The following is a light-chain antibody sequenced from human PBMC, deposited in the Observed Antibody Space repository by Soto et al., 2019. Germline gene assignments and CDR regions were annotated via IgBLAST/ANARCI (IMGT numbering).Light chain of an antibody. J-gene: IGLJ2*01. CDR3: SSYSSTTTRVV. V-gene: IGLV2-14*01. CDR2: DVT. CDR1: ISDVGGYGS. Sequence: QSALTQPASVSGSPGQSITFSCTGTISDVGGYGSVSWYQQYPGEAPKLIIYDVTNRPSGVSNRFSGSKSGNTASLIISGLQPEDEADYYCSSYSSTTTRVVFGGGTKLTVL.